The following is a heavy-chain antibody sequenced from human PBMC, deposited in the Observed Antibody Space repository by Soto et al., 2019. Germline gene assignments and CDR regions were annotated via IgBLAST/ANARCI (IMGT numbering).Heavy chain of an antibody. J-gene: IGHJ4*02. V-gene: IGHV3-30*09. CDR2: VSEDGSRK. Sequence: GGSLRLSCAASGFTFSSYAMHWVRQAPGKGLEWVAVVSEDGSRKNYADSVKGRFAVSRDNSKRTLYLEMDNLRGDDSALYYCAREVIPGRDEEFDYWGQGTQVTVSS. CDR1: GFTFSSYA. D-gene: IGHD3-10*01. CDR3: AREVIPGRDEEFDY.